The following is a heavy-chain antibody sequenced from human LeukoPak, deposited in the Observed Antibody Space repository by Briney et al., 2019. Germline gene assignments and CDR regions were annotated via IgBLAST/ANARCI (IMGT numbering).Heavy chain of an antibody. Sequence: PSETLSLTCTVSGGSISSYYWSWFRQPPGKGLEWIGYIYYSGSTNYNPSLKSRVTISVDMSKNQLSLKLRSVTAADTAVYYCAKFLGSSSGYFDYWGQGTLVTVSS. CDR1: GGSISSYY. D-gene: IGHD1-26*01. CDR2: IYYSGST. V-gene: IGHV4-59*01. J-gene: IGHJ4*02. CDR3: AKFLGSSSGYFDY.